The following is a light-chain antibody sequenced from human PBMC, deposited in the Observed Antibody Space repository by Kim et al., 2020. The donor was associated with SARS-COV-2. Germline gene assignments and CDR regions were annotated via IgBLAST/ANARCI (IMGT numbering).Light chain of an antibody. CDR3: AAWDDSLDGYV. CDR1: RPIIGSNT. Sequence: GQMVRSCGAGSRPIIGSNTVTRYQRLPGPAPKLLIYINRKRPSGVPGRFPVSKSGSAASLAISGHQSEDEAKYHCAAWDDSLDGYVFGTGTKVTVL. J-gene: IGLJ1*01. V-gene: IGLV1-44*01. CDR2: INR.